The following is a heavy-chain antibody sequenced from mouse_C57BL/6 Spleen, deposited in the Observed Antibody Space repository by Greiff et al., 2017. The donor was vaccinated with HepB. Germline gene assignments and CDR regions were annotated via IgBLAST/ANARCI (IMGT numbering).Heavy chain of an antibody. CDR2: IWGVGST. V-gene: IGHV2-6*01. CDR1: GFSLTSYG. D-gene: IGHD3-2*02. CDR3: ASKDSSGYGFAY. J-gene: IGHJ3*01. Sequence: VQGVESGPGLVAPSQSLSITCTVSGFSLTSYGVDWVRQSPGKGLEWLGVIWGVGSTNYNSALKSRLSISKDNSKSQVFLKMNSLQTDDTAMYYCASKDSSGYGFAYWGQGTLVTVSA.